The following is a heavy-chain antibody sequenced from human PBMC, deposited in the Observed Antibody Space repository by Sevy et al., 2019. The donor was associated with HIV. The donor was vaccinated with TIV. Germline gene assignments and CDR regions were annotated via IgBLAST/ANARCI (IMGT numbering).Heavy chain of an antibody. D-gene: IGHD3-10*01. Sequence: GGSLRLSCAASGFTFNYHFMNWARQLPGKGLEWVSYISSASSYINYSDSVKGRFTISRDNAKNLVFLEMNNLRPEDTAVYFCARGDYYGSLYYFDYWGQGTLVTVSS. CDR1: GFTFNYHF. V-gene: IGHV3-21*06. J-gene: IGHJ4*02. CDR2: ISSASSYI. CDR3: ARGDYYGSLYYFDY.